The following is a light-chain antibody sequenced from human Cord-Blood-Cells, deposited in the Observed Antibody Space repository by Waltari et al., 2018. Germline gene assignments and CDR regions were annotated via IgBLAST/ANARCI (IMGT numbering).Light chain of an antibody. CDR3: CSDAGSSTLYV. CDR2: EGS. CDR1: SSDVGSYNL. J-gene: IGLJ1*01. V-gene: IGLV2-23*03. Sequence: QSALTQPASVSGSPGQSITISCTGTSSDVGSYNLVSWYQQHPGKAPKLMIYEGSKRPSVVSNRFSGSKSGNTASLTISGLQAEDEADYYCCSDAGSSTLYVFGTGTKVTVL.